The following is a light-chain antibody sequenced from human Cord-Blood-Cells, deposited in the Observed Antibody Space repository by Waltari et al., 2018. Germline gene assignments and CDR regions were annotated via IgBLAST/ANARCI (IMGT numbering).Light chain of an antibody. CDR1: KLGDKY. CDR2: QDS. CDR3: QAWDSSAVV. J-gene: IGLJ2*01. V-gene: IGLV3-1*01. Sequence: SYELTQPPSVSVSPGQTASITCSGDKLGDKYACWYQQKPGQSPVLVIYQDSKRPSGIRERFSGSNSGNTATLTIIGTQAMDEADYYCQAWDSSAVVFGGGTKLTVL.